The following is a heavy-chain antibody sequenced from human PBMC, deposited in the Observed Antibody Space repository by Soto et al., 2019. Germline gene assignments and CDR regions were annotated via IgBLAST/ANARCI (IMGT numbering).Heavy chain of an antibody. CDR2: ISYDGGLQ. D-gene: IGHD5-18*01. CDR3: VAARGYGHGFVPYS. J-gene: IGHJ4*02. Sequence: QAHLVESGGGVVQPGRSLRLSCEASGFTFTSYGMHWVRQAPGTRLEWVAVISYDGGLQHYADSVKGRFTISRDNSKNMVLLQMNSLRAEDTAVYYCVAARGYGHGFVPYSWGQGTLVSVSS. V-gene: IGHV3-30*03. CDR1: GFTFTSYG.